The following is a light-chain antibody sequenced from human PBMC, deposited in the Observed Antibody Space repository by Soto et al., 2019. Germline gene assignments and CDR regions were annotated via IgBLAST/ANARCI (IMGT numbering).Light chain of an antibody. CDR2: KAS. CDR3: HQYSNYPLT. CDR1: QSISYW. V-gene: IGKV1-5*03. Sequence: DIQMTQSPSTLSASVGDRVTITCRASQSISYWLAWYQQKPGKAPNLLIYKASSLESGVPSRFSGSGSGTEFTLTINSLQPDDFATYYCHQYSNYPLTFGGGTKVHI. J-gene: IGKJ4*01.